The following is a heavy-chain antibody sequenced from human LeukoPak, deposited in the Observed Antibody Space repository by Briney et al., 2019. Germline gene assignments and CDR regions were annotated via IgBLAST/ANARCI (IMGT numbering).Heavy chain of an antibody. V-gene: IGHV3-33*01. CDR2: IWYDGSNK. CDR1: GFTFSNFG. D-gene: IGHD1-26*01. Sequence: RRSLRLSCAASGFTFSNFGMHWVRQAPGKRLEWVAVIWYDGSNKHYADSVKGRFTISRDNSKNTLYLQMNSLGAEDTAVYYCARPTYSGSYYWFDYWGQGTLVTVSS. CDR3: ARPTYSGSYYWFDY. J-gene: IGHJ4*02.